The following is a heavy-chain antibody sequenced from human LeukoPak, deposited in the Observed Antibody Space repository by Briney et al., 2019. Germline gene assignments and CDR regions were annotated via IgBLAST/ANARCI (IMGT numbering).Heavy chain of an antibody. J-gene: IGHJ6*03. Sequence: SETLSLTCVVYGGSFSGYYWSWIRQPPGKGLEWIGEINQSGSTNHNSSLKSRVTISVDTSKNQFSLQLNSVTPEDTAVYFCARDDLQLVRRLGGTTEYYYYYYMDVWGKGTTVTVSS. D-gene: IGHD6-13*01. CDR1: GGSFSGYY. CDR3: ARDDLQLVRRLGGTTEYYYYYYMDV. V-gene: IGHV4-34*01. CDR2: INQSGST.